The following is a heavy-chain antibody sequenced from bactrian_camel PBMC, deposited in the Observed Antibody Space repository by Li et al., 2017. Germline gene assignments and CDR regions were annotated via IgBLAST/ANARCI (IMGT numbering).Heavy chain of an antibody. CDR3: AADAVNLQLARWYSY. J-gene: IGHJ4*01. CDR2: IDTAGAA. Sequence: HVQLVESGGGSVQPGGSLRLSCVGSGFTFSNYYVAWFRQAPGKEREGVAAIDTAGAATYTYSAQGRFTISRDNAENTLYLQMNSLKVEDTAEYNCAADAVNLQLARWYSYWGQGTQVTVS. V-gene: IGHV3S1*01. D-gene: IGHD6*01. CDR1: GFTFSNYY.